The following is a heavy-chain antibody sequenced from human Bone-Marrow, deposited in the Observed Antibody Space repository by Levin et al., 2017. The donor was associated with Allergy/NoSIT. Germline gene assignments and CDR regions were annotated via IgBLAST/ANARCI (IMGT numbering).Heavy chain of an antibody. CDR2: ISGSGGST. CDR3: AKVRFYDSSGEYYYYYYGMDV. J-gene: IGHJ6*02. D-gene: IGHD3-22*01. Sequence: QPGGSLRLSCAASGFTFSSYAMSWVRQAPGKGLEWVSAISGSGGSTYYADSVKGRFTISRDNSKNTLYLQMNSLRAEDTAVYYCAKVRFYDSSGEYYYYYYGMDVWGQGTTVTVSS. CDR1: GFTFSSYA. V-gene: IGHV3-23*01.